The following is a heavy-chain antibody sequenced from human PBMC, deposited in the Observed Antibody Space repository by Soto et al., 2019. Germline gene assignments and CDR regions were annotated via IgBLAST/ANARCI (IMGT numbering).Heavy chain of an antibody. CDR2: IRSKAYGGTP. CDR1: GFTFVDYA. CDR3: TRGCSAGTRPGPLAV. V-gene: IGHV3-49*03. D-gene: IGHD6-19*01. J-gene: IGHJ3*01. Sequence: GGSLRLSCPASGFTFVDYAMNWFLQAPGKGPDWVGFIRSKAYGGTPDYAASVKGRFSISRDDSDSIAYLQMDSLKIEDTAVYYCTRGCSAGTRPGPLAVRAQGTIVPVSS.